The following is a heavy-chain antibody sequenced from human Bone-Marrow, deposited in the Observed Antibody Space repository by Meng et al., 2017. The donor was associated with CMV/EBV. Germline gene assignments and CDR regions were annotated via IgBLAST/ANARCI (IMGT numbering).Heavy chain of an antibody. D-gene: IGHD3-22*01. V-gene: IGHV3-7*01. CDR1: GFTFSSYW. J-gene: IGHJ6*01. CDR3: AREFGGYSPYYYYGMDV. Sequence: GESLKISCAASGFTFSSYWMSWVRQAPGKGLEWVANIKQDGSEKYYVDSVKGRFTISRDNAKNSLYLQMNSLRAEDTAVYYCAREFGGYSPYYYYGMDVWGQGTTVTGSS. CDR2: IKQDGSEK.